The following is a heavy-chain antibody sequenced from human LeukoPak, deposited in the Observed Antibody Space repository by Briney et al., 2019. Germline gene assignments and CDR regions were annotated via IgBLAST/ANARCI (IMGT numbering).Heavy chain of an antibody. J-gene: IGHJ3*02. D-gene: IGHD1-26*01. CDR2: ISAYNGNT. CDR1: GYTFTSYG. V-gene: IGHV1-18*01. CDR3: ARDSELLEAFDI. Sequence: ASVKVSCKASGYTFTSYGISWVRQAPGQGLEWMGWISAYNGNTNYAQKRQGRVTMTTDTSTSTAYMELRSLRSDDTAVYYCARDSELLEAFDIWGQGTMVTVSS.